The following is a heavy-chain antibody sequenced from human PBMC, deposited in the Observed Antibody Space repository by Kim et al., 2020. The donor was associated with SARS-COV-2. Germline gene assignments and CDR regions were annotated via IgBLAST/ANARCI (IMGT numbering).Heavy chain of an antibody. D-gene: IGHD3-10*01. J-gene: IGHJ4*02. CDR3: ARVGDYGSGSYYQLTYYFDY. CDR1: GFTFSSYA. Sequence: GGSLRLSCAASGFTFSSYAMHWVRQAPGKGLEWVAVISYDGSNKYYADSVKGRFTISRDNSKNTLYLQMNSLRVEDTAVYYCARVGDYGSGSYYQLTYYFDYWGQGTLVTVSS. CDR2: ISYDGSNK. V-gene: IGHV3-30*04.